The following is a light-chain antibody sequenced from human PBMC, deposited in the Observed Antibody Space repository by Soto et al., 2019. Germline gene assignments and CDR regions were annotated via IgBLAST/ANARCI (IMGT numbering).Light chain of an antibody. Sequence: DIQMTQSPSTLSASVGDRVTITCRARQNIGSWLAWYQQKPWKAHNLLILKSSLLESGVPSRFSGSGSGTEFTLTISSLQPDDFSTYYCQHYSRYSRSVAFGGGTQVAIK. CDR1: QNIGSW. V-gene: IGKV1-5*03. CDR3: QHYSRYSRSVA. J-gene: IGKJ4*01. CDR2: KSS.